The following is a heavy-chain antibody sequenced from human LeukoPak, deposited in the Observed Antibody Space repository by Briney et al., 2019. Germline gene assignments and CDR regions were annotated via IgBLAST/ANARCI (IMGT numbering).Heavy chain of an antibody. V-gene: IGHV3-48*04. J-gene: IGHJ1*01. CDR2: ISSSTTI. D-gene: IGHD6-19*01. Sequence: GGSLRLSCAASGFTFSNYSMNWVRQAPGKGLEWVSYISSSTTIYYADSVKGRFTISRDNAKNSLYLQMNSLRAEDTALYYCAKDALAVAGTGYFQHWGQGTLVTVSS. CDR3: AKDALAVAGTGYFQH. CDR1: GFTFSNYS.